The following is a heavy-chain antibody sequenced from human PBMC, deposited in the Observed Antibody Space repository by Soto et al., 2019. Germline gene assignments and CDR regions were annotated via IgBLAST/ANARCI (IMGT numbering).Heavy chain of an antibody. CDR1: GFTFSHYG. CDR3: VSRIPSWVFDY. Sequence: PGGSLRLSCAASGFTFSHYGMGWVRQAPGRGLEWVSVMYAGGDTHYADSVKGRFTISRDKSENTLYLQMNSLRDEDTGVYFCVSRIPSWVFDYWGLGTLVTVSS. CDR2: MYAGGDT. V-gene: IGHV3-53*01. D-gene: IGHD2-21*01. J-gene: IGHJ4*01.